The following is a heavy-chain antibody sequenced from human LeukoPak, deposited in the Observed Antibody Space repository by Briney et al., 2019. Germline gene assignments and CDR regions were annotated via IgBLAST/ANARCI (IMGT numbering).Heavy chain of an antibody. CDR2: IFHTGDV. V-gene: IGHV4-38-2*02. Sequence: SETLSLTCTVSGYSINSGYLWGWVRQPPGKGPEWIGSIFHTGDVYYNPSLRSRVTISVDTSRNQVSLKVTSVTAADTALYYCARVVASTSIDSWGQGILVTVSS. CDR1: GYSINSGYL. D-gene: IGHD2-15*01. J-gene: IGHJ4*02. CDR3: ARVVASTSIDS.